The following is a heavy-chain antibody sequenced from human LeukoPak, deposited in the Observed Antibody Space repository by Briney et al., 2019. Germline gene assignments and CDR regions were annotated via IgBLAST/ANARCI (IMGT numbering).Heavy chain of an antibody. CDR3: ARAPFCGVDCPPTIDY. Sequence: ASVKVSCTASGYTFTTYYMHWVRQAPGQGLEWMGWINPDSGGTDSAQKFRGRVTMTRDTSISAAYMELSGLTSDDTAVYYCARAPFCGVDCPPTIDYWGQGTLVTVSS. V-gene: IGHV1-2*02. J-gene: IGHJ4*02. D-gene: IGHD2-21*02. CDR2: INPDSGGT. CDR1: GYTFTTYY.